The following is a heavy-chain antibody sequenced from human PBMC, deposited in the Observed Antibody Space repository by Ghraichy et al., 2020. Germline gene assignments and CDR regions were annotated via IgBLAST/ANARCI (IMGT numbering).Heavy chain of an antibody. Sequence: SETLSLTCAVSGDSISSSYWWSWVRQPPGKGLEWIGEIYLDGNTNYNPSLKSRVTMSLDKSKNQFSLKLSSVTAADPAVYYCARTTYYDILTGYYNPLDYWGQGTLVTVSS. V-gene: IGHV4-4*02. J-gene: IGHJ4*02. CDR1: GDSISSSYW. CDR2: IYLDGNT. CDR3: ARTTYYDILTGYYNPLDY. D-gene: IGHD3-9*01.